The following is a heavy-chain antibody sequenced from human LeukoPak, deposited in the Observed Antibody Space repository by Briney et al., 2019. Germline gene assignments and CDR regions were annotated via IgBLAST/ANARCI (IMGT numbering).Heavy chain of an antibody. J-gene: IGHJ4*02. D-gene: IGHD3-3*01. CDR1: GGSLSDYY. Sequence: SETLSLTCAVYGGSLSDYYWNWIRQPPGKGLEWIGEINHRGSTNYNPSLKSRITMSLDTSKNQFSLKLGSVTAADTAVYYCARGGITIFGVIIGRAFDYWGQGTLVTVSS. CDR3: ARGGITIFGVIIGRAFDY. V-gene: IGHV4-34*01. CDR2: INHRGST.